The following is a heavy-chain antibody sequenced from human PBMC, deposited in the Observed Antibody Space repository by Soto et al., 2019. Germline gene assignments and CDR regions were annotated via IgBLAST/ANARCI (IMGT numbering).Heavy chain of an antibody. J-gene: IGHJ6*02. CDR2: ISYNGGNK. V-gene: IGHV3-30-3*01. CDR3: ARAQLSGSFNFYYGMDV. Sequence: QVQLVESGGGVVQSERSLRLSCAASGFTFSRYAIHWVRQAPGKGLEWVAVISYNGGNKYYADSVKGRFTISRDNSKNTLYLQMNSLRGEDTAVYYCARAQLSGSFNFYYGMDVWGQGTTVIVSS. D-gene: IGHD1-26*01. CDR1: GFTFSRYA.